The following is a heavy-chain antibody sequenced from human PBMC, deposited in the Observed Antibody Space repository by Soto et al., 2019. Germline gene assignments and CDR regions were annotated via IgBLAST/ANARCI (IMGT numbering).Heavy chain of an antibody. D-gene: IGHD3-22*01. CDR3: ARDSGYYWRFFDY. CDR1: AGSISSGGYY. J-gene: IGHJ4*02. Sequence: PSETLSLTCTVSAGSISSGGYYWSWIRQHPGKGLEWIGYIYYRGSTYYNPSLKSRVTISVDTSKNQFSLKLSSVTAADTAVYYCARDSGYYWRFFDYWGQETLVTVSS. V-gene: IGHV4-31*03. CDR2: IYYRGST.